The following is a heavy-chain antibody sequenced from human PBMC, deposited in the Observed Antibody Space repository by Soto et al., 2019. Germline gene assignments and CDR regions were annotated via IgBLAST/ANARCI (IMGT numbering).Heavy chain of an antibody. CDR3: TTGGGGLFDY. J-gene: IGHJ4*02. V-gene: IGHV3-72*01. D-gene: IGHD3-16*01. CDR1: GFTFSDHS. CDR2: SRNKANSFST. Sequence: EVQLVESGGDLVQPGGSLRLSCVASGFTFSDHSMDWVRQPPGKGLEWVGRSRNKANSFSTEYAASVKGRVTISRTDSANSVYLQMDTLKTEDTAVYYYTTGGGGLFDYWGQGTLVTVSS.